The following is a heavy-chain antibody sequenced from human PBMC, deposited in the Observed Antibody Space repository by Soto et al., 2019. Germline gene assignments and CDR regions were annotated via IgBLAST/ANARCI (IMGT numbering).Heavy chain of an antibody. J-gene: IGHJ4*02. V-gene: IGHV3-48*02. CDR1: GFTLSSYS. CDR3: ARDRRGYSYGSHIDY. D-gene: IGHD5-18*01. Sequence: GGSLRLSCAASGFTLSSYSMNWVRQAPGKGLEWVSYISSSSSTIYYADSVKGRFTISRDNAKNSLYLQMNSLRDEDTAVYYCARDRRGYSYGSHIDYWGQGTLVTVS. CDR2: ISSSSSTI.